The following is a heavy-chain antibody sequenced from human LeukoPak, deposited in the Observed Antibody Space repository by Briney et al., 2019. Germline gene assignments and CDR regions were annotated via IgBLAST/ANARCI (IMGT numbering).Heavy chain of an antibody. J-gene: IGHJ4*02. D-gene: IGHD4-17*01. V-gene: IGHV4-61*02. CDR2: IYTSGRT. CDR3: ARTTYGDYVGY. CDR1: GGSFSSSSYY. Sequence: PSETLSLTCTVSGGSFSSSSYYWNWIRQPAGKGLEWIGRIYTSGRTNYNPSLKSRVTISLDTSKNQFSLKVSSVTAADTAVYYCARTTYGDYVGYWGQGTLVTVSS.